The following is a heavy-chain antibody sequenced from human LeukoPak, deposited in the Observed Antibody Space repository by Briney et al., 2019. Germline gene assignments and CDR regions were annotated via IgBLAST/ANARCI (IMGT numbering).Heavy chain of an antibody. CDR1: GFNFPTYW. V-gene: IGHV3-7*01. D-gene: IGHD3-10*01. CDR3: ANCYNSGPQGDY. CDR2: IKQDGSER. Sequence: GGSLRLSCAASGFNFPTYWMHWVRQAPGKGLEWVATIKQDGSERYYVDSVKGRFTISRDNAKNSLYLQMNSLRVDDTAVYYCANCYNSGPQGDYWGQGTLVTVSS. J-gene: IGHJ4*02.